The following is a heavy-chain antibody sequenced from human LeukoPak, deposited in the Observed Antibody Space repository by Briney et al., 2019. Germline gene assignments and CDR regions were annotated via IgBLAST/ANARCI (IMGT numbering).Heavy chain of an antibody. CDR3: ARADGSGSYDY. D-gene: IGHD3-10*01. Sequence: GGSLRLCCAASGFTFSSYSRNWVRQAPGKGLEWDSYISSSSSTIYYADSVKGRFTISRDNAKNSLYLQMNSLRAEDTAVYYCARADGSGSYDYWGQGTLVTVSS. CDR1: GFTFSSYS. V-gene: IGHV3-48*01. CDR2: ISSSSSTI. J-gene: IGHJ4*02.